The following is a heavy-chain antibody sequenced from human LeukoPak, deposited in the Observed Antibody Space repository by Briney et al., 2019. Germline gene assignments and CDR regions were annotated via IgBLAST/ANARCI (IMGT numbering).Heavy chain of an antibody. Sequence: GESLKISCNGSGYXFTSYWICWVRQMPGKGLGWMGIIYPGDSDIRYSPSFQGQVTISADKSISTAYLQWSSLKASDSAIYYCARRSYCGGDCTRSVHFYYAMDVWGQGTTVTVSS. D-gene: IGHD2-21*02. V-gene: IGHV5-51*01. CDR3: ARRSYCGGDCTRSVHFYYAMDV. CDR2: IYPGDSDI. CDR1: GYXFTSYW. J-gene: IGHJ6*02.